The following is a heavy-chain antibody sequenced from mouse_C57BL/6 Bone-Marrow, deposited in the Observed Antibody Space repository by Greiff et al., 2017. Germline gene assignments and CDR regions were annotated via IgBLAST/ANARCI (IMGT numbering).Heavy chain of an antibody. CDR1: GYTFTSYW. V-gene: IGHV1-50*01. CDR2: IDPSDSYT. CDR3: AREVLTTVVAPYFDV. D-gene: IGHD1-1*01. Sequence: QVQLQQPGAELVKPGASVKLSCKASGYTFTSYWMQWVKQRPGQGLEWIGEIDPSDSYTTYNQKFKGKATLTVDTSSSTAYMQLNSLTSEDSAVYYCAREVLTTVVAPYFDVWGTGTTVTVSS. J-gene: IGHJ1*03.